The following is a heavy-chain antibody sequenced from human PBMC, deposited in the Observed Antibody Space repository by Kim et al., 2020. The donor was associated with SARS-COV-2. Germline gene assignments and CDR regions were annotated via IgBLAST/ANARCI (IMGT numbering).Heavy chain of an antibody. D-gene: IGHD6-13*01. Sequence: ASVKVSCKASGYTFTSYYMHWVRRAPGQGLEWMGIINPSGGSTSYAQKFQGRVTMTRDTSTSTVYMELSSLRSEDTAVYYCARGLAPAAFSSWYPLPLHYFDYWGQGTLVTVSS. V-gene: IGHV1-46*01. CDR3: ARGLAPAAFSSWYPLPLHYFDY. CDR1: GYTFTSYY. CDR2: INPSGGST. J-gene: IGHJ4*02.